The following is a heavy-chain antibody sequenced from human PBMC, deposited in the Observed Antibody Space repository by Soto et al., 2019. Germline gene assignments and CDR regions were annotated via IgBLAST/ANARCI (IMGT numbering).Heavy chain of an antibody. Sequence: QVQLVESGGGVVQPGRSLRLSCAASGFTFSSYGMHWVRQAPGKGLEWVAVISYDGSIKYYADSVKGRFTISRDNSKNTLYLQMNSLRAEDTAVYYCAKGGVNMNTFFDYWGQGTLVTVSS. CDR2: ISYDGSIK. V-gene: IGHV3-30*18. D-gene: IGHD3-16*01. CDR1: GFTFSSYG. J-gene: IGHJ4*02. CDR3: AKGGVNMNTFFDY.